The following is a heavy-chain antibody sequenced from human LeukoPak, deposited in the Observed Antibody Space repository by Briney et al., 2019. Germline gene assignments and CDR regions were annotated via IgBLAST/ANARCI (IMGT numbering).Heavy chain of an antibody. D-gene: IGHD3-10*01. V-gene: IGHV3-74*01. CDR3: ASQSQSFSVRPDGSGSYPDY. CDR2: IKGDGSTT. CDR1: GFTFTSYW. Sequence: TGGSLRLSCAASGFTFTSYWMHWVRQAPGKGLVWVSRIKGDGSTTNYADSVEGRFTISRDNAKNTVYLQMNSLRAEDTAVYYCASQSQSFSVRPDGSGSYPDYWGQGTLVTVSS. J-gene: IGHJ4*02.